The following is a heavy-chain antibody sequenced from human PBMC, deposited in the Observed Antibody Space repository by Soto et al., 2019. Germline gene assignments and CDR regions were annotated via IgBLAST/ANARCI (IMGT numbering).Heavy chain of an antibody. CDR1: GFTFSSYA. J-gene: IGHJ4*02. V-gene: IGHV3-48*02. D-gene: IGHD3-10*01. CDR3: AAVTITDY. CDR2: ISSSSSTI. Sequence: GGSLRLSCAGSGFTFSSYAMSWVRQAPEKGLEWVSYISSSSSTIYYADSVKGRFTISRDNAKNSLYLQMNSLRDEDTAVYYCAAVTITDYWGQGTLVTVSS.